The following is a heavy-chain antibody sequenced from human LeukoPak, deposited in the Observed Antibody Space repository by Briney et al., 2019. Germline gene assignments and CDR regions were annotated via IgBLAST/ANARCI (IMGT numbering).Heavy chain of an antibody. J-gene: IGHJ5*02. CDR3: AKVLTAAGLDL. CDR2: IHDDGRT. V-gene: IGHV4/OR15-8*01. Sequence: SETLSLTCSVSGGSMSDSKTWGWVRQPPGKGLEWLGNIHDDGRTAPNPSLRSRLTISQDRSKNQSSLKVSSVTAADTAFYYCAKVLTAAGLDLWGQGILVTVSS. D-gene: IGHD6-25*01. CDR1: GGSMSDSKT.